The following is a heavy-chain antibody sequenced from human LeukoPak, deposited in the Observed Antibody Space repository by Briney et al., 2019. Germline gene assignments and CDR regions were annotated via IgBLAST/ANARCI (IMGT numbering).Heavy chain of an antibody. Sequence: GGSLRLSCAASGFTFSDYYMSWVRQAPGKGLEWVSYVSSSATTIYYADSVKGRFTISRDNAKNSLYLQMNSLRAEDTAVYYCAKGVAGTSPLDAFDIWGQGTMVTVSS. J-gene: IGHJ3*02. CDR3: AKGVAGTSPLDAFDI. V-gene: IGHV3-11*01. D-gene: IGHD6-19*01. CDR1: GFTFSDYY. CDR2: VSSSATTI.